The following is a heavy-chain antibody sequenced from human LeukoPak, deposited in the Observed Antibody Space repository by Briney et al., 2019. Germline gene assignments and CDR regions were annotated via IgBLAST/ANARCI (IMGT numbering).Heavy chain of an antibody. D-gene: IGHD3-22*01. CDR2: ISAYNGNT. J-gene: IGHJ4*02. V-gene: IGHV1-18*01. CDR1: GGTFSSYA. CDR3: ARDPLYYYDSSGYVMDY. Sequence: ASVKVSCKASGGTFSSYAISWVRQAPGQGLEWMGWISAYNGNTNYAQKLQGRVTMTTDTSTSTAYMELRSLRSDDTAVYYCARDPLYYYDSSGYVMDYWGQGTLVTVSS.